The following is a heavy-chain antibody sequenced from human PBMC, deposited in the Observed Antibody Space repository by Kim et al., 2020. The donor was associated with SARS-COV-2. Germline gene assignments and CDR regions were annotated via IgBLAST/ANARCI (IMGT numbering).Heavy chain of an antibody. CDR3: AREGRKWDYYYYYGMDV. Sequence: ASVKVSCKASGYTFTSYGISWVRQAPGQGLEWMGWISAYNGNTNYAQKLQGRVTMTTDTSTSTAYMELRSLRSDDTAVYYCAREGRKWDYYYYYGMDVWGQGTTVTVSS. CDR2: ISAYNGNT. V-gene: IGHV1-18*04. D-gene: IGHD1-26*01. CDR1: GYTFTSYG. J-gene: IGHJ6*02.